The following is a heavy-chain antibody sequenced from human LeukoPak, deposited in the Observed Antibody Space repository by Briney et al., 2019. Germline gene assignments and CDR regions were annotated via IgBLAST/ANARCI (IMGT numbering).Heavy chain of an antibody. CDR1: GGSISSYY. Sequence: SETLSLTCTVSGGSISSYYWSWIRQPAGKGLEWIGRIYTSGSTNYNPSLKSRVTMSVDTSKNQFSLKLSSVTAADTAAYYCARDGDYILGLNYFDYWGQGTLVTVSS. J-gene: IGHJ4*02. CDR3: ARDGDYILGLNYFDY. CDR2: IYTSGST. D-gene: IGHD4-11*01. V-gene: IGHV4-4*07.